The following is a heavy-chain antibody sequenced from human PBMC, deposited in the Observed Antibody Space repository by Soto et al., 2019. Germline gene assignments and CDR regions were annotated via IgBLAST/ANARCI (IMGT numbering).Heavy chain of an antibody. J-gene: IGHJ4*02. V-gene: IGHV3-23*01. CDR3: AKDLAWRGVPGFGSAFDY. D-gene: IGHD3-3*01. CDR1: GFTFSSYA. CDR2: ISGSGGST. Sequence: EVQLLESGGGLVQPGGSLRLSCAASGFTFSSYAMSWVRQAPGKGLEWVSAISGSGGSTYYADSVKGRFTISRDNSKNTLYLQMNSLRAEDTAVYYCAKDLAWRGVPGFGSAFDYWGQGTLVTVSS.